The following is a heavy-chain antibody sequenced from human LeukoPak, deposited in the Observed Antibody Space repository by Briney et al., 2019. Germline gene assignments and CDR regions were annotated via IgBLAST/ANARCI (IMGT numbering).Heavy chain of an antibody. J-gene: IGHJ5*02. D-gene: IGHD1-26*01. CDR2: ISAGGDRT. V-gene: IGHV3-23*01. Sequence: GGTLRLSCAASGFRFNSYGMTWVRLAPGKGLEWVSAISAGGDRTYYADAVKGRFTISRDNSKNMLYLQMNSLRAEDTAVYYCASASGGSYWTSWFDPWGQGTLVTVSS. CDR1: GFRFNSYG. CDR3: ASASGGSYWTSWFDP.